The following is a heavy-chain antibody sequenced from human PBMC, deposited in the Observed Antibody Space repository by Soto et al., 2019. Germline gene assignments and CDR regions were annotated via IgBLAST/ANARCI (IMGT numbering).Heavy chain of an antibody. Sequence: PGESLKISCKGSGYSFTSYWIGWVRQMPGKGLEWMGIIYPGDSDTRYSPSFQGQVTISADKSISTAYLQWSSLKASDTAMYYCARQTTETTVTTDSYGMDVWGQGTTVTVS. CDR2: IYPGDSDT. V-gene: IGHV5-51*01. CDR1: GYSFTSYW. CDR3: ARQTTETTVTTDSYGMDV. J-gene: IGHJ6*02. D-gene: IGHD4-17*01.